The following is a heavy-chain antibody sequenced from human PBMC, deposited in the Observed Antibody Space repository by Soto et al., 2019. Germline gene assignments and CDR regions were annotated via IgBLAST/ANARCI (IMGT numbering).Heavy chain of an antibody. CDR3: ARVVLTGYPLHFDY. J-gene: IGHJ4*02. Sequence: GASVKVSCKASGGTFSSYAISLVRQAPGQGLEWMGGIIPIFGTANYAQKFQGRVTITADESTSTAYMELSSLRSEDTAVYYCARVVLTGYPLHFDYWGQGTLVTVSS. D-gene: IGHD3-9*01. V-gene: IGHV1-69*13. CDR2: IIPIFGTA. CDR1: GGTFSSYA.